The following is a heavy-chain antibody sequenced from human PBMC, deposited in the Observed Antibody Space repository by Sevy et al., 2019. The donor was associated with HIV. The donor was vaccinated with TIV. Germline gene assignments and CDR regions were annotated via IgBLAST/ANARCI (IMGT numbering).Heavy chain of an antibody. Sequence: GGSLRLSCAASGFSVSTHAMHWVRQAPGKGLEWEALISYDGSSKYYADSVKGRLTISRDNSKNTLYLQMSSLRPDDTAVYYCTRAAGYSTGWYPSDYWGQGTLVTVSS. CDR1: GFSVSTHA. CDR2: ISYDGSSK. CDR3: TRAAGYSTGWYPSDY. V-gene: IGHV3-30-3*01. D-gene: IGHD6-19*01. J-gene: IGHJ4*02.